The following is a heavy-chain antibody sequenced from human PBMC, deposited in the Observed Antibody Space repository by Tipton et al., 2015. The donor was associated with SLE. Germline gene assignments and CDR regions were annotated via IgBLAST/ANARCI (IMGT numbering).Heavy chain of an antibody. CDR3: VGGVIVLYFDY. CDR2: IYHSGST. D-gene: IGHD3-16*02. V-gene: IGHV4-34*01. CDR1: GGSFSGYY. Sequence: GLVKPSETLSLTCAVYGGSFSGYYWSWIRQPPGKGLEWIGSIYHSGSTNYNPSLKSRVTISVDTSKNQFSLKLSSVTAADTAVYYCVGGVIVLYFDYWGQGTLVTVSS. J-gene: IGHJ4*02.